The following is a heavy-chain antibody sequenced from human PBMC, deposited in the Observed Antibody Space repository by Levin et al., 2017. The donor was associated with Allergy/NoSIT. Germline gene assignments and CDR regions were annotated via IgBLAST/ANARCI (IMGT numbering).Heavy chain of an antibody. D-gene: IGHD3-3*01. Sequence: GGSLRLSCAATGFTFSSYEMNWVRRAPGKGLEWVSYISSTGSTIYSADSVKGRFTISRDNAKNSLYLHMNSLRAEDTAVYYCARQLGNFWSGYNYFDYWGQGTLVTVSS. J-gene: IGHJ4*02. V-gene: IGHV3-48*03. CDR3: ARQLGNFWSGYNYFDY. CDR1: GFTFSSYE. CDR2: ISSTGSTI.